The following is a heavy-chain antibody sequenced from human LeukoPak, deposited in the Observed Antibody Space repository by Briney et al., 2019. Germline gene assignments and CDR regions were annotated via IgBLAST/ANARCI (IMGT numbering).Heavy chain of an antibody. CDR2: VSPNSANT. J-gene: IGHJ4*02. V-gene: IGHV1-8*01. CDR3: AIKLSSGGY. CDR1: GYTXXXYD. D-gene: IGHD3-22*01. Sequence: GYTXXXYDVNWVRQATGQGLEWMGWVSPNSANTAYAQKFQGRVTMTRNTSISTAYMELSSLRSEDTAVYYCAIKLSSGGYWGQGTLVTVSS.